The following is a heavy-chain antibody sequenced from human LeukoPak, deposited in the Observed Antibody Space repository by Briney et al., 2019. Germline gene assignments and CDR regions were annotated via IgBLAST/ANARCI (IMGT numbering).Heavy chain of an antibody. Sequence: GGSLRLSCAASGFTFSNYWMHWVRQVPGKGLVWVSRINSDGSGTTYADSVKGRFTISRDSAKNTLYLQMISLRAEDTAVYYCGSLDIVVLPAAPNDAFDIGAQGKRVPVS. D-gene: IGHD2-2*03. CDR1: GFTFSNYW. CDR2: INSDGSGT. J-gene: IGHJ3*02. CDR3: GSLDIVVLPAAPNDAFDI. V-gene: IGHV3-74*01.